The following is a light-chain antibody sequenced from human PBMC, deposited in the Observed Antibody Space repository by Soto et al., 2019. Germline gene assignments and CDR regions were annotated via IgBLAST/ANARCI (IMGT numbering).Light chain of an antibody. CDR3: PQYGSPPRT. CDR2: GAS. V-gene: IGKV3-20*01. Sequence: EIVWTQSPGTLSLSPGERATLSCRASQSVSSSYLAWYQQKPGQAPRLLIYGASSRATGIPDRFSGSGSGKDFTLTISRLEPEDFEVYYCPQYGSPPRTFGQGTKVEIK. CDR1: QSVSSSY. J-gene: IGKJ1*01.